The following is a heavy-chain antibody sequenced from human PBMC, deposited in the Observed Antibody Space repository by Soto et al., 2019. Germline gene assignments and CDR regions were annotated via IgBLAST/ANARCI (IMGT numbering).Heavy chain of an antibody. CDR1: GFTFSSYA. V-gene: IGHV3-23*01. Sequence: EVQLLESGGGLVQPGGSLRLSCAASGFTFSSYAMSWVRQAPGKGLEWVSAVSGSGGSTYYADSVKGRFTISRDNSKNTLYLQMNSLRAEDTAVYYCATETGFAVAPNWFDPWGQGTLVTVSS. D-gene: IGHD6-19*01. CDR2: VSGSGGST. J-gene: IGHJ5*02. CDR3: ATETGFAVAPNWFDP.